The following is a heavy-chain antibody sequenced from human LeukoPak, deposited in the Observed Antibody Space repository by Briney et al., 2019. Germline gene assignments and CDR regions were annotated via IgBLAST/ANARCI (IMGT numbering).Heavy chain of an antibody. CDR1: GFTFDDCA. CDR2: ISGDGGGT. J-gene: IGHJ4*02. CDR3: AKARVGSKWDSVGY. D-gene: IGHD1-26*01. V-gene: IGHV3-43*02. Sequence: PGGSLRLSCEASGFTFDDCAMHWVRQAPGKGLEWVSGISGDGGGTYYADSVKGRFTISRDNSKNSLYLQMNSLRTEDTALYYCAKARVGSKWDSVGYWGQGILVTVSS.